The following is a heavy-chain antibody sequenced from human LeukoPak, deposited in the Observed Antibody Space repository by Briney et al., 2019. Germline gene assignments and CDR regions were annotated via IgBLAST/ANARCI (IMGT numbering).Heavy chain of an antibody. CDR1: GGSISSSSYY. J-gene: IGHJ3*02. CDR3: ARHGWVEIVVVLNRFQVAFDI. Sequence: SETLSLTCTVSGGSISSSSYYWGWIRQPPGKGLEWIGRIYYSGSTYYNPSLKSRVTISVDTSKNQFSLKLSSVTAADTAVYYCARHGWVEIVVVLNRFQVAFDIWGQGTMVTVSS. V-gene: IGHV4-39*01. D-gene: IGHD3-22*01. CDR2: IYYSGST.